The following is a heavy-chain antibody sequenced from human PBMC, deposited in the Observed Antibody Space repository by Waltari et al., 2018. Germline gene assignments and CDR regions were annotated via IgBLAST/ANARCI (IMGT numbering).Heavy chain of an antibody. CDR3: TRRPIRSSGGGIDY. J-gene: IGHJ4*02. D-gene: IGHD6-19*01. CDR1: GGSISRTNW. CDR2: INHSGST. Sequence: QVQLQESGPGLVKPSGTLSLTYTVSGGSISRTNWGTLVRQPPGKGLEWIGEINHSGSTSYSPSLKNRITISVDKSKNQFSVKLSSVTAADTAVYYFTRRPIRSSGGGIDYWGQGTLVTVSS. V-gene: IGHV4-4*02.